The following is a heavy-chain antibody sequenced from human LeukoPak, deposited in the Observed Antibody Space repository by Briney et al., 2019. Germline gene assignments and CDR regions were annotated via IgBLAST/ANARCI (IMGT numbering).Heavy chain of an antibody. D-gene: IGHD2-2*01. CDR1: GGSMSNYY. CDR3: VREYHVTYHYYYDLDV. V-gene: IGHV4-4*07. J-gene: IGHJ6*03. Sequence: SETLSLTCTVSGGSMSNYYWSWLRQPARKGLEWIRRIYTSGTADYNPSLKSRVTMSVSTSKNQFSLRLSSVTAADSDVYYWVREYHVTYHYYYDLDVGGKGTTVTVSS. CDR2: IYTSGTA.